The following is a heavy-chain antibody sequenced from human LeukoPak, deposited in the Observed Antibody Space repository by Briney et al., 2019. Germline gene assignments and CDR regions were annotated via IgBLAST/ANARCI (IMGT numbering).Heavy chain of an antibody. CDR2: VFTSGST. J-gene: IGHJ4*02. D-gene: IGHD3-16*02. Sequence: PSETLSLTCTVSGGSISSGSYYWSWIRQPAGKGLEWIGRVFTSGSTNYNPSLKSRVTISLDTSENQFSLKLSSVTAADTAMYYCARESYYDYVWGSYRSGFDYWGQGTLVTVSS. CDR3: ARESYYDYVWGSYRSGFDY. CDR1: GGSISSGSYY. V-gene: IGHV4-61*02.